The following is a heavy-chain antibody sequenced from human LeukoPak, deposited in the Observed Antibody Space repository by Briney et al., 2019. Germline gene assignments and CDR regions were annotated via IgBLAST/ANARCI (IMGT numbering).Heavy chain of an antibody. Sequence: SETLSLTCTVSGGSISSYYWSWIRQPAGKGLEWIGRIYTSGSTNYNPSLKSRVTMSVDTSKNQFSLKLSSVTAADTAVYFCARGMAAAYDYNWFDPWGPGTLVTVSS. CDR3: ARGMAAAYDYNWFDP. CDR1: GGSISSYY. CDR2: IYTSGST. V-gene: IGHV4-4*07. D-gene: IGHD5-12*01. J-gene: IGHJ5*02.